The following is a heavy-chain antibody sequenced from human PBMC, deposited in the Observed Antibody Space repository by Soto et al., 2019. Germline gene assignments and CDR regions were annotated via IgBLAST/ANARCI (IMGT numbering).Heavy chain of an antibody. CDR3: ARAGYSSGGEVTPYYYYGMDV. J-gene: IGHJ6*02. D-gene: IGHD6-19*01. Sequence: ATVKVSCKASGYTFTGYYMHWVRQAPGQGLEWMGWINPNSGGTNYAQKFQGWVTMTRDTSISTAYMELSRLRSDDTAVYYCARAGYSSGGEVTPYYYYGMDVWGQGNTVYVSS. V-gene: IGHV1-2*04. CDR2: INPNSGGT. CDR1: GYTFTGYY.